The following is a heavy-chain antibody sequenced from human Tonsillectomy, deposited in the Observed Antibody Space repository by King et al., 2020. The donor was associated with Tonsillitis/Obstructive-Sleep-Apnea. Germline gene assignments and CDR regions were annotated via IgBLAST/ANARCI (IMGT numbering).Heavy chain of an antibody. CDR2: IKQDGSEK. J-gene: IGHJ4*02. CDR1: GFTFSSYW. V-gene: IGHV3-7*01. Sequence: VQLVESGGGLVQPGGSLRLSCAVSGFTFSSYWMSWVRQAPGRGLEWVANIKQDGSEKYYVDSVKGRFAISRDNAKNSLYLQMNSLRADDTAVYYCAREWPGTICAPFYSWGQGALVTLSS. D-gene: IGHD1-1*01. CDR3: AREWPGTICAPFYS.